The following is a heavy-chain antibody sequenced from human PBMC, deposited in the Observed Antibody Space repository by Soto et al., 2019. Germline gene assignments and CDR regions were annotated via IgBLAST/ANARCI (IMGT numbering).Heavy chain of an antibody. D-gene: IGHD2-2*01. CDR1: GFTFSSYA. CDR3: AKEDIVVVPAASRNEDAFDI. CDR2: ISGSGGST. J-gene: IGHJ3*02. Sequence: EVQLLESGGGLVQPGGSLRLSCAASGFTFSSYAMSWVRQAPGKGLEWVSAISGSGGSTYYADSVKGRFTISRDNSKNALYLQMNSLRAEDTAVYYCAKEDIVVVPAASRNEDAFDIWGQGTMVTVSS. V-gene: IGHV3-23*01.